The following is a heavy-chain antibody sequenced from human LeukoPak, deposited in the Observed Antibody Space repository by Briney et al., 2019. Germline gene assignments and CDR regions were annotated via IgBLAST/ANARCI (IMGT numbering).Heavy chain of an antibody. J-gene: IGHJ4*02. Sequence: PGRSLRLSCAASGFTFSSYGMHWLRQAPGKGLEGVAVISYDGSNKYYADSVKGRFTISRDNSKNTLYLQMNSLRAEDTAVYYCAKVRYSSSWRFDYWGQGTLVTVSS. CDR2: ISYDGSNK. D-gene: IGHD6-13*01. V-gene: IGHV3-30*18. CDR1: GFTFSSYG. CDR3: AKVRYSSSWRFDY.